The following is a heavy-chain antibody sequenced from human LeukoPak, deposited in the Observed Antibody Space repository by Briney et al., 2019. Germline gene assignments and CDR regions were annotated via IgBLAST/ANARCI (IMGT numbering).Heavy chain of an antibody. Sequence: EASVKVSCKASGYTFTTYYIHWVRQAPGQGFEWMGMINPSGGGTTYAQKFQGRVTLTRDMSTSTVYMELSSLRSEDTVVYYCARGGESNYYDSSGDIDYWGQGTLVTVSS. CDR1: GYTFTTYY. CDR3: ARGGESNYYDSSGDIDY. D-gene: IGHD3-22*01. CDR2: INPSGGGT. J-gene: IGHJ4*02. V-gene: IGHV1-46*01.